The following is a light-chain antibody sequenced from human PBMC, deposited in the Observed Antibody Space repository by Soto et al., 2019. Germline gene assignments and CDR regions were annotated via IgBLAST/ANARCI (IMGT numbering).Light chain of an antibody. CDR2: GAS. CDR1: QSVSSN. J-gene: IGKJ1*01. Sequence: EIVMTPSPATLSVSPVERATLSCMASQSVSSNLAWYQQKPGQAPRLLIYGASIRATCIPARFSGSGSGTAFTLTISSLQPEDFAVYYCHQDSNLPWTFGQGTKVDIK. V-gene: IGKV3D-15*02. CDR3: HQDSNLPWT.